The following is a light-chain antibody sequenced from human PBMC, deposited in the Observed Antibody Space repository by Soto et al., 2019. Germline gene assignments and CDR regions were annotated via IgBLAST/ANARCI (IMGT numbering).Light chain of an antibody. J-gene: IGKJ1*01. CDR1: QSVSNY. Sequence: VFPHSPSTRPISPWQRSALTCRASQSVSNYFAWHQKTPGRALRLLIDAASTRATGLPDRFSGSASGKDFTLTISQLAPEDVAVYYRQQYEDAVTFGQGTKVDIK. V-gene: IGKV3-20*01. CDR3: QQYEDAVT. CDR2: AAS.